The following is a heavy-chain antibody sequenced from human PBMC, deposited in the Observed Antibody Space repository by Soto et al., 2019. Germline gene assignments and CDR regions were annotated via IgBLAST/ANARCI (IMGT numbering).Heavy chain of an antibody. D-gene: IGHD5-12*01. CDR1: GFMFSSYA. J-gene: IGHJ4*02. V-gene: IGHV3-23*01. CDR3: AKHESGYSGCDSFDY. CDR2: ISGSGGST. Sequence: EVQLLESGGGLVQPGGSLRLSCAASGFMFSSYALSWVRQAPGKGLEWVSEISGSGGSTYYADSVKGRFTISRDNSKNTLYLQVNSLRAEDTAVYYCAKHESGYSGCDSFDYWGQGTLVTVSS.